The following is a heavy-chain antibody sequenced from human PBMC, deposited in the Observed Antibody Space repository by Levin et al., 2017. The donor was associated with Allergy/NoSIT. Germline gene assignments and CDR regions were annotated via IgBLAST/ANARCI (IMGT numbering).Heavy chain of an antibody. Sequence: GGSLRLSCAVSGFTFSDHYMDWVRQAPGKGLEWVGRSRNKGNSYTTEYAASVKGRFTISRDDSKNSLYLQMNSLKTEDTAVYHCARGSIVGVIGYSDYWGQGTLVTVSS. CDR3: ARGSIVGVIGYSDY. J-gene: IGHJ4*02. V-gene: IGHV3-72*01. CDR1: GFTFSDHY. D-gene: IGHD1-26*01. CDR2: SRNKGNSYTT.